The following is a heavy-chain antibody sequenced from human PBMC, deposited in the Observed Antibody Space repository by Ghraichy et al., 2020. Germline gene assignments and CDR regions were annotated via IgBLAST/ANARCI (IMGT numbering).Heavy chain of an antibody. CDR1: GFTFSNAW. V-gene: IGHV3-15*01. Sequence: GGSLRLSCAASGFTFSNAWMSWVRQAPGKGLEWVGRIKSKTNGGTTDYAAPVKGRFTISRDDSKNTLSLQMNSLKTEDTAVYYCTTDRNGDNYYYYGMDVWGQGTTVTGSS. J-gene: IGHJ6*02. D-gene: IGHD4-17*01. CDR3: TTDRNGDNYYYYGMDV. CDR2: IKSKTNGGTT.